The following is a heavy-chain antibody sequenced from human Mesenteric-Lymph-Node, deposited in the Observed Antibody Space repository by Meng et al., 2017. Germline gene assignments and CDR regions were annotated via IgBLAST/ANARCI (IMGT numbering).Heavy chain of an antibody. J-gene: IGHJ6*02. CDR2: ISSSSSYI. CDR3: ASPKPGYSSSWYGDYGMDV. V-gene: IGHV3-21*01. Sequence: GESLKISCAVSGFTFSNYNINWVRQAPGKGLEWVSSISSSSSYIYYADSVKGRFTISRDNAKNSLYLQMNSLRAEDTAVYYCASPKPGYSSSWYGDYGMDVWGQGTTVTVSS. CDR1: GFTFSNYN. D-gene: IGHD6-13*01.